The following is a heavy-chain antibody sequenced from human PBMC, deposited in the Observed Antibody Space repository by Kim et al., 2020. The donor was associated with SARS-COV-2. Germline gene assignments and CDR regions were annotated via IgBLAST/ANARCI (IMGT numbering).Heavy chain of an antibody. CDR2: INHSGST. J-gene: IGHJ4*02. Sequence: SETLSLTCAVYGGSFSGYYWSWIRQPPGKGLEWIGEINHSGSTNYNPSLKSRVTISVDTSKNQFSLKLSSVTAADTAVYYCARDSGSYGYWGQGTLVTVS. V-gene: IGHV4-34*01. CDR1: GGSFSGYY. D-gene: IGHD1-26*01. CDR3: ARDSGSYGY.